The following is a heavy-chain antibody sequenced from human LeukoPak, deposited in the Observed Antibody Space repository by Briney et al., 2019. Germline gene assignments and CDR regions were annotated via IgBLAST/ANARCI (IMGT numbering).Heavy chain of an antibody. CDR3: ARGQDSSSEPNFDY. Sequence: SETLSLTCAVYGGSFSGYYWSWIRQPPGKGLEWIGEINHSGSTNYNPSLKSRVTISVDTSKNQFSLKLSSVTAADTAVYYCARGQDSSSEPNFDYWGQGTLVTVSS. CDR1: GGSFSGYY. V-gene: IGHV4-34*01. CDR2: INHSGST. J-gene: IGHJ4*02. D-gene: IGHD6-6*01.